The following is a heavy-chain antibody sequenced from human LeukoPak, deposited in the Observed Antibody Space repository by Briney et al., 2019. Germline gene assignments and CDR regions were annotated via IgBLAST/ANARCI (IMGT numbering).Heavy chain of an antibody. CDR1: GGSISGYY. Sequence: SETLSLICTVSGGSISGYYWSWIRQPPGKGLEWIGYMYYSGSTNYNPSLKSRVTISVDMSQNQFSLKLSSVTAADTAVYYCARSGSGSGSYYNSAYYYYGMDVWGQGTTVTVPS. D-gene: IGHD3-10*01. CDR3: ARSGSGSGSYYNSAYYYYGMDV. J-gene: IGHJ6*02. CDR2: MYYSGST. V-gene: IGHV4-59*01.